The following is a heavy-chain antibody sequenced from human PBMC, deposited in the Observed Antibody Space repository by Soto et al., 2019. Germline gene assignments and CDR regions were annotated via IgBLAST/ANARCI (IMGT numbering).Heavy chain of an antibody. J-gene: IGHJ6*02. Sequence: ASVKVSCKASGYTFTSYGISWVRQAPGQGREWMGWISAYKGNTNYAQKLQGRVTMTTDTSTSTAYMELRSLRSDDTAVYYCARDVMGGAAAGTAPDYYYYYGMDVWGQGTTVTVSS. D-gene: IGHD6-13*01. CDR3: ARDVMGGAAAGTAPDYYYYYGMDV. CDR2: ISAYKGNT. CDR1: GYTFTSYG. V-gene: IGHV1-18*04.